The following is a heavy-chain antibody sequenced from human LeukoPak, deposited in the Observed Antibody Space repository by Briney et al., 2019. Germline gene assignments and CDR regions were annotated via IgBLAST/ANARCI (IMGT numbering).Heavy chain of an antibody. CDR1: GGTFSSYA. CDR3: ARDVDHILTKVQNDAFDI. J-gene: IGHJ3*02. D-gene: IGHD3-9*01. CDR2: IIPIFGTA. Sequence: SVKVSCKASGGTFSSYAISWVRQAPGQGLEWMGGIIPIFGTANYAQKFQGRVTMTTDTSTSTAYMELRSLRSDDTAVYYCARDVDHILTKVQNDAFDIWGQGTVVTVSS. V-gene: IGHV1-69*05.